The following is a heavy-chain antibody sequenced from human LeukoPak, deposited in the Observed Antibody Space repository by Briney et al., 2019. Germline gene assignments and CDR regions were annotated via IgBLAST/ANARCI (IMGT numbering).Heavy chain of an antibody. D-gene: IGHD3-10*01. CDR3: VRGNYYGSGTYFFSGDYGMDV. V-gene: IGHV3-53*01. J-gene: IGHJ6*02. CDR2: IYSGGRT. Sequence: GGSRRLSCAASGFTVSSNYMSWVRQAPGKGLEWVSVIYSGGRTYYADSVKGRFTISRDNSKNTMYLLMNSLRAEDTAVYYCVRGNYYGSGTYFFSGDYGMDVWGQGTTVTVSS. CDR1: GFTVSSNY.